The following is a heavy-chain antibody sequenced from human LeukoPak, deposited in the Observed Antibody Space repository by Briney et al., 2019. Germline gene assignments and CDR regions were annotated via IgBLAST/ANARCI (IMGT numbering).Heavy chain of an antibody. D-gene: IGHD3-3*01. V-gene: IGHV4-38-2*01. Sequence: SETLSLTCAVSGYSISSGYYWGWIRQPPGKGLEWIGSIYHSGSTYYNPSLKSRVTISVDTSKKQFSLKLSSVTAADTAVYYCARLRRDFWSGYLNWFDPGGQGTLVSVSS. CDR1: GYSISSGYY. CDR3: ARLRRDFWSGYLNWFDP. J-gene: IGHJ5*02. CDR2: IYHSGST.